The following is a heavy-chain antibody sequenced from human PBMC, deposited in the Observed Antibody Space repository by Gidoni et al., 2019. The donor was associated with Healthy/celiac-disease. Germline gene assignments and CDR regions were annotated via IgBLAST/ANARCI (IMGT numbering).Heavy chain of an antibody. J-gene: IGHJ6*02. Sequence: AISWVRQAPGQGLEWMGGIIPIFGTANYAQKFQGRVTITADESTSTAYMELSSLRSEDTAVYYCARDRVIERVGSSWYVGPPPRDFYYGMDVWGQGTPLPFSS. V-gene: IGHV1-69*01. CDR3: ARDRVIERVGSSWYVGPPPRDFYYGMDV. D-gene: IGHD6-13*01. CDR1: A. CDR2: IIPIFGTA.